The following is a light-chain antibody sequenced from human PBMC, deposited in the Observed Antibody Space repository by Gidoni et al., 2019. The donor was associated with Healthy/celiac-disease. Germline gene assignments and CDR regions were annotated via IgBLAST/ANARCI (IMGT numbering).Light chain of an antibody. J-gene: IGKJ4*01. CDR2: KAS. V-gene: IGKV1-5*03. CDR1: QSISSW. Sequence: DIQLTQSPSTLSASVGDRVTITCRASQSISSWLAWYQQKPGKAPKLLIYKASSLESGVPSRFSGSGSGTEFTLTISSLQPDDFATYYCQQYNSSPLTFGGGTKVEIK. CDR3: QQYNSSPLT.